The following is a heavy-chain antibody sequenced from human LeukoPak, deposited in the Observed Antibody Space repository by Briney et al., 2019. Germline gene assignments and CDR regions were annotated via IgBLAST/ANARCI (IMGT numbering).Heavy chain of an antibody. CDR1: GASISSYY. D-gene: IGHD3-10*01. CDR3: ARHPELYFFDY. J-gene: IGHJ4*02. Sequence: QTSETLSLTCTVSGASISSYYWSWIRQPPGKGLEWIGYISYSGSTNCNPSLKSRVTISADTSKNQVSLTLSSVTAADTAVYYCARHPELYFFDYWGQGTLVTVSS. V-gene: IGHV4-59*08. CDR2: ISYSGST.